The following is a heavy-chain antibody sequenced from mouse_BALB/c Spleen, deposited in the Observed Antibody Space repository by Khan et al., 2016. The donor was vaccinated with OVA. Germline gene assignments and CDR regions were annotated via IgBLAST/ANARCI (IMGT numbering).Heavy chain of an antibody. Sequence: QVQLKQSGPGLVAPSQSLSITCTVYGYSLTRYGVHWVRQPPGKGLEWLGLIWAGGSTNYNWALMSRLSISIDNSKSLVFLIMNSLQTDDTAWYYCARSKYVGRYWGQGTTLTVAA. CDR3: ARSKYVGRY. J-gene: IGHJ2*01. CDR1: GYSLTRYG. V-gene: IGHV2-9*02. CDR2: IWAGGST. D-gene: IGHD1-1*01.